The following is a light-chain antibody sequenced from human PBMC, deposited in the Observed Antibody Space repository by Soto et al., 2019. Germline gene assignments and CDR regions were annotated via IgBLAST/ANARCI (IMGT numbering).Light chain of an antibody. CDR2: LAS. CDR3: QQYGSSPWT. J-gene: IGKJ1*01. CDR1: QSVTNNY. Sequence: EIVLTQSPGTLSLSPGERATLSCRASQSVTNNYLAWYQQKTGQTPRLIVYLASSRAPGIPDRLSGSGSGTHFTLTIRRVEPEDFAVYYCQQYGSSPWTFGQGTKVEIK. V-gene: IGKV3-20*01.